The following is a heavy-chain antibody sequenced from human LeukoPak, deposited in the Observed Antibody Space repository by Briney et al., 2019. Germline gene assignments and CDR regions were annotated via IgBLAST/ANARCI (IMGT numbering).Heavy chain of an antibody. D-gene: IGHD6-13*01. CDR3: ARVRYSSSWYYFDY. Sequence: PGESLKISCKASGYTFTSYEINWARQATGQGLEWMGWMNPNSGNTGYAQKFQGRVTITRNTSISTVYMELSSLRSEDTAVYYCARVRYSSSWYYFDYWGQGTLVTVSS. CDR2: MNPNSGNT. J-gene: IGHJ4*02. CDR1: GYTFTSYE. V-gene: IGHV1-8*03.